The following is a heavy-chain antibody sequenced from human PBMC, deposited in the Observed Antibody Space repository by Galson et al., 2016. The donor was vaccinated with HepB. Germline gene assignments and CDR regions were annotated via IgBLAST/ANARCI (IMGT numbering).Heavy chain of an antibody. CDR2: IYYIGTT. V-gene: IGHV4-31*02. Sequence: WIGYIYYIGTTYYNPSLKSRVTISVDTSTNQFSLKLNSVTAADTAVYYCARDASGWGSGWFDPWGQGTLVTVSS. J-gene: IGHJ5*02. CDR3: ARDASGWGSGWFDP. D-gene: IGHD2-21*01.